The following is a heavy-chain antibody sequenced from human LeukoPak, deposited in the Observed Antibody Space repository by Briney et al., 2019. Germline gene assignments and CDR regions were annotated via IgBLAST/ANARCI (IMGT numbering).Heavy chain of an antibody. CDR1: GGSFSGYY. J-gene: IGHJ6*02. Sequence: SETLSLTCAVYGGSFSGYYWSWIRQPPGKGLEWIGEINHSGSTNYNPSLKSRVTISVDTSKNQFSLKLSSVTAADTAVYYCAGVVVPAAMYYYYGMDVWGQGTTVTVSS. CDR2: INHSGST. D-gene: IGHD2-2*01. V-gene: IGHV4-34*01. CDR3: AGVVVPAAMYYYYGMDV.